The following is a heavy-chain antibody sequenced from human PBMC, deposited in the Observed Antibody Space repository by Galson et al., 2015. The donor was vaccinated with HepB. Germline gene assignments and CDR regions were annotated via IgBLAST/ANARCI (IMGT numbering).Heavy chain of an antibody. CDR1: GGTFSSYT. V-gene: IGHV1-69*02. CDR3: ARGYCSSTSCYAANDAIDI. J-gene: IGHJ3*02. D-gene: IGHD2-2*01. Sequence: SVKVSCKASGGTFSSYTISWVRQAPGQGLEWMGRIIPILGIANYAQKFQGRVTITADKSTSTAYMELSSLRSEDTAVYYCARGYCSSTSCYAANDAIDIWGQGTMVTVSS. CDR2: IIPILGIA.